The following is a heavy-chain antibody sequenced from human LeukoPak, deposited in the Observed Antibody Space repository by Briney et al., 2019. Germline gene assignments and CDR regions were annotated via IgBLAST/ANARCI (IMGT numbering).Heavy chain of an antibody. J-gene: IGHJ5*02. CDR2: IYYSGDKSERT. Sequence: SETLSLTCSVSGDSIGTQYWSWVRQPPGRGLEWIGYIYYSGDKSERTNYSPPLKSRVTMSIDTSKNQFSLRLSSVTDADTAVYYCARERDLSWFDPWGQGTLVTVSS. CDR1: GDSIGTQY. D-gene: IGHD5-24*01. V-gene: IGHV4-59*11. CDR3: ARERDLSWFDP.